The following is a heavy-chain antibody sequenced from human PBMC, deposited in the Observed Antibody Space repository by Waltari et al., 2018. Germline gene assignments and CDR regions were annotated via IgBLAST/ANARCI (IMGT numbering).Heavy chain of an antibody. CDR2: INTNTGNP. D-gene: IGHD3-3*01. CDR1: VYPFTSYA. Sequence: QVQLVQSGSELKQPGASVKVSCKASVYPFTSYAMHWVRQSPGQGLEWMGWINTNTGNPTYAQGFTGRFVFSLDTSVSTAYLQISSLKAEDTAVYYCARNYDFWSGKDAFDIWGQGTMVTVSS. CDR3: ARNYDFWSGKDAFDI. J-gene: IGHJ3*02. V-gene: IGHV7-4-1*02.